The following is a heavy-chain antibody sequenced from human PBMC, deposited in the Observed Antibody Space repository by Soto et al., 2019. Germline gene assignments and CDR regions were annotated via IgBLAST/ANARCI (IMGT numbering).Heavy chain of an antibody. Sequence: SETLSLTCAVYGGSFSGYYWSWIRQPPGKGLEWIGEINHSGSTNYNPSLKSRVTISVDTSKNQFSLKLSSVTAADTAVYYCARGGEFWLVRLAQGFRRLYGMDVWGQGTTVTAP. CDR1: GGSFSGYY. D-gene: IGHD6-19*01. V-gene: IGHV4-34*01. CDR2: INHSGST. CDR3: ARGGEFWLVRLAQGFRRLYGMDV. J-gene: IGHJ6*02.